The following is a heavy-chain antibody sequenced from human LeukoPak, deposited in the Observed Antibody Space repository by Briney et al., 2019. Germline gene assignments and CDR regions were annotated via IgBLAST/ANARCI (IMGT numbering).Heavy chain of an antibody. D-gene: IGHD6-19*01. CDR2: VSPNSGDT. CDR1: GYTFTNYE. V-gene: IGHV1-8*01. J-gene: IGHJ5*02. Sequence: GASVKVSCKASGYTFTNYEISWVRQATGQGLEWMGYVSPNSGDTGYAQRFQGRVTMTRNTSISTAYMELSSLRSEDTAVYYCASLASSGWYGWFDPWGQGTLVTVSS. CDR3: ASLASSGWYGWFDP.